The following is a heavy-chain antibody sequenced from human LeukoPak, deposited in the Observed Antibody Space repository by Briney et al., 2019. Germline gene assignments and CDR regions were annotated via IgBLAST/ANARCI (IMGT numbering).Heavy chain of an antibody. J-gene: IGHJ4*02. CDR2: ISSSSSYI. Sequence: GGSLRLSCAASGFTFSSYSMNWVRQAPGKGLEWASSISSSSSYIYYADSVKGRFTISRDNAKNSLYLQMNSLRAEDTAVYYCARAATTVDFDYWGQGTLVTVSS. CDR1: GFTFSSYS. D-gene: IGHD4-17*01. V-gene: IGHV3-21*01. CDR3: ARAATTVDFDY.